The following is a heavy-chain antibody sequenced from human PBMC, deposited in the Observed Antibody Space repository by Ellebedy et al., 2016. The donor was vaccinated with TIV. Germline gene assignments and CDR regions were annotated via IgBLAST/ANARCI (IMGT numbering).Heavy chain of an antibody. CDR2: TWYDGSEK. CDR1: GFIFSSYG. D-gene: IGHD3-10*01. V-gene: IGHV3-33*01. J-gene: IGHJ6*02. Sequence: GESLKISCAASGFIFSSYGMHWVRQAPGKGLEWVAVTWYDGSEKFYADSVKGRFTISRDDSKNTLYMQMNSLRAEDTATYYCARARITMIRGVIYYGMDVWGQGTTVTVS. CDR3: ARARITMIRGVIYYGMDV.